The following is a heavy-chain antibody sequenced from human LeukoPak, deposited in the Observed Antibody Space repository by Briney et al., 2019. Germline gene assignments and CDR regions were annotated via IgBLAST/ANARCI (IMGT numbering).Heavy chain of an antibody. J-gene: IGHJ3*02. CDR3: AKRLTSIAGATILDAFDI. CDR2: IRYDGSNK. CDR1: GFTFSSYG. D-gene: IGHD1-26*01. V-gene: IGHV3-30*02. Sequence: GGSLRLSCAASGFTFSSYGIHWVRQAPGKGLEWVAFIRYDGSNKYYADSVKGRFTISRDNSKSTLYLQMNSLRAEDTAVYYCAKRLTSIAGATILDAFDIWGQGTMVTVSS.